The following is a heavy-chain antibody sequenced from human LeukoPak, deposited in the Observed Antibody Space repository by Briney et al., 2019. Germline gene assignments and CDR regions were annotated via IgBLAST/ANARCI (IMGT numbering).Heavy chain of an antibody. CDR2: ISSSGSTI. J-gene: IGHJ3*02. CDR3: ARAKPEQDAFDI. D-gene: IGHD1/OR15-1a*01. Sequence: GGSLRLSCAASGFTFSGYEMNWVRQAPGKGLEWVSYISSSGSTIYYADSVKGRFTISRDNAKNSLYLQMNSPGAEDTAVYYCARAKPEQDAFDIWGQGTMVTVSS. V-gene: IGHV3-48*03. CDR1: GFTFSGYE.